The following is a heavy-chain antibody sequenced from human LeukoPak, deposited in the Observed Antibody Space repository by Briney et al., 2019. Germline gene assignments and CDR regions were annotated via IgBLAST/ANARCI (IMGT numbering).Heavy chain of an antibody. CDR3: ASASGGYYQYYMDV. V-gene: IGHV4-59*01. D-gene: IGHD2-15*01. CDR1: GDSISSYY. CDR2: FYYSGTT. Sequence: PSETLSLTCTVSGDSISSYYWTWIRQLPGRGLEYIGYFYYSGTTNYNPSLKSRVTISVDTSKNQLSLKLRSVTAADTAVYYCASASGGYYQYYMDVWGKGTTVTVAS. J-gene: IGHJ6*03.